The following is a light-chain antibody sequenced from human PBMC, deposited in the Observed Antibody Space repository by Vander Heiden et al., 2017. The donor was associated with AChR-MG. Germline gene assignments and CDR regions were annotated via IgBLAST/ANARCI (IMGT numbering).Light chain of an antibody. Sequence: DIQMPQSPSTLPSSVGDRVTITCRASQGISSWLAWYQQKPGKAPKLLIYKASSLESGVPSRFSGSGSGTKFTLTINSLQPDDFATYYCQQYDSYSYTFGRGTKLEIK. CDR3: QQYDSYSYT. CDR2: KAS. CDR1: QGISSW. J-gene: IGKJ2*01. V-gene: IGKV1-5*03.